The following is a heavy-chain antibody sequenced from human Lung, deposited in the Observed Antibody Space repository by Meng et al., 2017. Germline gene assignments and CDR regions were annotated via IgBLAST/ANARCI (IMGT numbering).Heavy chain of an antibody. J-gene: IGHJ4*02. CDR3: ARGPTTMAHDFDY. CDR2: INHSGST. Sequence: VHLQQRGAGIVKPSVALTHPGIVCCGSFRDYYWSWIRQPPGKGLEWIGEINHSGSTNSNPSLESRATISVDTSQNTLSLKLRSVTAADSAVYYCARGPTTMAHDFDYWGQGTLVTVSS. CDR1: CGSFRDYY. V-gene: IGHV4-34*01. D-gene: IGHD4-11*01.